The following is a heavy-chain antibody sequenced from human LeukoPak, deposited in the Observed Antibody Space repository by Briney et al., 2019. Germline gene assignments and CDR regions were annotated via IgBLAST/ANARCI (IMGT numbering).Heavy chain of an antibody. V-gene: IGHV3-23*01. D-gene: IGHD1-26*01. J-gene: IGHJ4*02. CDR2: ISASGDST. CDR1: GFTFSSHA. Sequence: GGSLRLSCAASGFTFSSHAMSCVRQAPEKGLEWVSAISASGDSTYYAAPVKGQFTVSGDNSNNQLHLQMNSLTAEDTALYYCAKDRASMWELLLGGHFDYWGQGTLVTVSS. CDR3: AKDRASMWELLLGGHFDY.